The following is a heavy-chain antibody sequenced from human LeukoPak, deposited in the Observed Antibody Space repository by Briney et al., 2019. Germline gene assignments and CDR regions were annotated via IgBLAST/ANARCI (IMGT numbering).Heavy chain of an antibody. V-gene: IGHV1-2*02. CDR3: ARDGIGYCTSISCYSAFDI. Sequence: GASVKVSCKASGYTFTSYDINWVRQATGQGLEWMGWINPNSGGTNYAQKFQGRVTMTRDTSITTAYMELSRLRSDDTAVYYCARDGIGYCTSISCYSAFDIWGQGTMVTVSS. J-gene: IGHJ3*02. D-gene: IGHD2-2*03. CDR1: GYTFTSYD. CDR2: INPNSGGT.